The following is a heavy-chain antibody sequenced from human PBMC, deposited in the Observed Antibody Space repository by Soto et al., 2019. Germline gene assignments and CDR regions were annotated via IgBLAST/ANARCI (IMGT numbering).Heavy chain of an antibody. Sequence: GAVRIYGAGCGGIVNRYARRWVRQTTGKGLEWVSTLTSTGGTYYADSVKGRFPISRDNSKNTLYLQMNNRRAEDTAVYDGAKDGALYSGYFDYSGQATPVSGSS. CDR3: AKDGALYSGYFDY. CDR1: GGIVNRYA. J-gene: IGHJ4*02. CDR2: LTSTGGT. V-gene: IGHV3-23*01. D-gene: IGHD5-12*01.